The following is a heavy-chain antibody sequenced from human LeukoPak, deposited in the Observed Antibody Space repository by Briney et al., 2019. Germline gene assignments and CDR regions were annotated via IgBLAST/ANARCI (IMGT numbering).Heavy chain of an antibody. Sequence: ASVKVSRKASGYTFGSYDINWVRQATGQGLEWMGWMNPDSGNTGYAQKFQGRLNMTRNTSISTAYMELSSLRSEDTAVYYCARRVGSGWPVQHWGQGTLVTVSS. CDR3: ARRVGSGWPVQH. CDR1: GYTFGSYD. V-gene: IGHV1-8*01. D-gene: IGHD6-19*01. J-gene: IGHJ1*01. CDR2: MNPDSGNT.